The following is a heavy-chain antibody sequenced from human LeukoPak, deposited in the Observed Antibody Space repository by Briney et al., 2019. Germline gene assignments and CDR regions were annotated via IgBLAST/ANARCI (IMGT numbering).Heavy chain of an antibody. D-gene: IGHD5-18*01. CDR1: GGSISSSSYY. Sequence: PSETLSLTCTVSGGSISSSSYYWGWIRQPPGKGLEWIGSIYYSGSTYYNPSLKSRVTISVDTSKNQFSLKLSSVTAADTAVYYCARNKRDSYGYGARPKYYYYMDVWGKGTTVTVSS. J-gene: IGHJ6*03. CDR2: IYYSGST. CDR3: ARNKRDSYGYGARPKYYYYMDV. V-gene: IGHV4-39*07.